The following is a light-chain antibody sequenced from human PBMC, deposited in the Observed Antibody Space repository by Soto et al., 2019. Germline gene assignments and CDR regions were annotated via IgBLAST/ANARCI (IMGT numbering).Light chain of an antibody. Sequence: QPVLTQSPSVSGAPGQRVSISCTGTSSNIGAGFDVHWYQQLPATAPKLLIYGNNNRPSGVPDRFSGSKSGTSASLAITGLQAEDAADYYCQSYDTNLSCGSVFGTGTKVTVL. V-gene: IGLV1-40*01. CDR3: QSYDTNLSCGSV. CDR1: SSNIGAGFD. J-gene: IGLJ1*01. CDR2: GNN.